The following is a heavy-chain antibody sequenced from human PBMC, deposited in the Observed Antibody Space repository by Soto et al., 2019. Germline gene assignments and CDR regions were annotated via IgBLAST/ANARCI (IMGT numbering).Heavy chain of an antibody. V-gene: IGHV3-23*05. CDR3: VRLRGTGKTYYYDMDV. Sequence: EVQLLESGGGLVQPGGSLRLSCATSGFTFTSYAMTWVRQAPGMGLEWVAVINYIGRTTFHAQSVKGRFTISRDNSMNLVLLQIHSPRAEATAVYYCVRLRGTGKTYYYDMDVWGIGTTVIVSS. D-gene: IGHD2-15*01. CDR1: GFTFTSYA. CDR2: INYIGRTT. J-gene: IGHJ6*03.